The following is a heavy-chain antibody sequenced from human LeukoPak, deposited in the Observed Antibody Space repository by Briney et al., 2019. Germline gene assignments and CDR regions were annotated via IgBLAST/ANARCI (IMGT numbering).Heavy chain of an antibody. V-gene: IGHV3-48*03. CDR1: GFIFNNYE. Sequence: GGSLRLSCAASGFIFNNYEMNWVRQAPGKGLEWLSDISSSGDTIYYADSVRGRFTISRDNAGNSLYLQMNSLRAEDTAVYYCARDFNGVSDYWGQGTLVTVSS. J-gene: IGHJ4*02. CDR3: ARDFNGVSDY. CDR2: ISSSGDTI. D-gene: IGHD3-10*01.